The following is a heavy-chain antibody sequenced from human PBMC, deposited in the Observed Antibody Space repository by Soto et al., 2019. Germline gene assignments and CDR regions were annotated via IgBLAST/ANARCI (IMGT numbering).Heavy chain of an antibody. D-gene: IGHD1-1*01. CDR2: ISSSSSTI. CDR3: ARESARTTWVGPPWFDP. J-gene: IGHJ5*02. Sequence: GGSLRLSCAASGFTFSSYSMNWVRQAPGKGLEWVSYISSSSSTIYYADSVKGRFTISRDNAKNSLYLQMNSLRDEDTAVYYCARESARTTWVGPPWFDPWGQGTLVTVSS. CDR1: GFTFSSYS. V-gene: IGHV3-48*02.